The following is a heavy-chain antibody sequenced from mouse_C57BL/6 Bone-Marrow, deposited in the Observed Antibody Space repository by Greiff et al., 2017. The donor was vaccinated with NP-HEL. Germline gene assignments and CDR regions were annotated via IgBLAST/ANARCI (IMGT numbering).Heavy chain of an antibody. V-gene: IGHV1-64*01. CDR1: GYTFTSYW. CDR3: ATVTRDY. J-gene: IGHJ4*01. Sequence: QVQLQQPGADLVKPGASVNLSCKASGYTFTSYWMHWVQQRPGQGLEWIGMIHPNSGSTNYNEKFTSKATLTVDKTTSTAYMQLSSLTSEDAAVDLCATVTRDYWGQGTSVTVSS. CDR2: IHPNSGST. D-gene: IGHD2-13*01.